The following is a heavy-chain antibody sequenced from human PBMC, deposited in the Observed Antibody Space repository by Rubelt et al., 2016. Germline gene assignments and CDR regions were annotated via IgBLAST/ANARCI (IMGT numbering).Heavy chain of an antibody. V-gene: IGHV4-34*01. D-gene: IGHD4-17*01. Sequence: QVQLQQWGAGLLKPSETLSLTCAVYGGSFSGYYWSWIRQPPGKGLEWIGEINHSGSTNYNPSLKSRVTIAGDTSKTQFALRLRSVTAADTAVYHCATTVTTYGYRWFDPGGQGTLVTVSS. CDR1: GGSFSGYY. CDR2: INHSGST. CDR3: ATTVTTYGYRWFDP. J-gene: IGHJ5*02.